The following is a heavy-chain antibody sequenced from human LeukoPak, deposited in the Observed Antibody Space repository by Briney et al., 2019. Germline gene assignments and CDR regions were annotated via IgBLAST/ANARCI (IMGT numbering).Heavy chain of an antibody. CDR3: AKRSMVSSGYFDY. V-gene: IGHV3-23*01. J-gene: IGHJ4*02. CDR2: ISESGDTT. D-gene: IGHD3-10*01. CDR1: GFTFSSHA. Sequence: GGSLRLSCAASGFTFSSHAMSWVRQAPGKGLEWVSGISESGDTTHYADSVKGRFTVSRDDSKTTLYLQMDSLRAEDTAIYYCAKRSMVSSGYFDYWGQGTLVTVSS.